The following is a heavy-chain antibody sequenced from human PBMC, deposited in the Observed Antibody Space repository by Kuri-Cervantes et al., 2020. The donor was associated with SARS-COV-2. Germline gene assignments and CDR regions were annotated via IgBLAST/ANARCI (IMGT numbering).Heavy chain of an antibody. V-gene: IGHV3-7*01. CDR3: ARVWFGELLSTFDY. D-gene: IGHD3-10*01. Sequence: GESLKISCAASGFTFSSYAMSWVRQAPGKGLEWVANIKQDGSEKYYVDSVKGRFTISRDNAKNSLYLQMNSLRAEDTAVYYCARVWFGELLSTFDYWGQRTLVTVSS. CDR1: GFTFSSYA. CDR2: IKQDGSEK. J-gene: IGHJ4*02.